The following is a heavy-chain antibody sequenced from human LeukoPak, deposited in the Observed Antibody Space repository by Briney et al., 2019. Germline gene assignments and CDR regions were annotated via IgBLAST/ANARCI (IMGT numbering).Heavy chain of an antibody. D-gene: IGHD6-13*01. V-gene: IGHV4-38-2*02. Sequence: SETLSLTCSVSGYSINNGYYWGWIRQPPGKGLEWIGSIYHSGRTYYNPSLKSRVTISVDTSKDQFSLKLSSVTAADTAVYYCAREGVAAADYYYYYMDVWGKGTTVTVSS. CDR3: AREGVAAADYYYYYMDV. CDR2: IYHSGRT. J-gene: IGHJ6*03. CDR1: GYSINNGYY.